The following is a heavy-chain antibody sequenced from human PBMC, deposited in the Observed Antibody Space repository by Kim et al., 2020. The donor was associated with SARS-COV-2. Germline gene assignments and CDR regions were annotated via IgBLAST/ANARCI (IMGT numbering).Heavy chain of an antibody. J-gene: IGHJ4*02. Sequence: GGSLRPSCAASGFTFSSYGMHWVRQAPGRGLEWVAVIWYDGSKKYYADSVKGRFTISRDNSKNTLYLQMNSLGAEDTAVYYCARVAYYDFWSGYSGPPDYWGQGMLVTVSS. CDR1: GFTFSSYG. CDR3: ARVAYYDFWSGYSGPPDY. CDR2: IWYDGSKK. V-gene: IGHV3-33*01. D-gene: IGHD3-3*01.